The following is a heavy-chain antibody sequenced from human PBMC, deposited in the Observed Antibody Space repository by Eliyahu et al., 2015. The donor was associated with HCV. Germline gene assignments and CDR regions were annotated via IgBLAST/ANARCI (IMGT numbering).Heavy chain of an antibody. CDR3: AKDGPARPDFEYSSRTAIVGGYYFDY. D-gene: IGHD6-6*01. CDR2: XSGSVXXT. Sequence: VSAXSGSVXXTYXADSVKGRFTXSXENSKNTLYLQMNSLRAEDTAVYYCAKDGPARPDFEYSSRTAIVGGYYFDYWGQGTLVTVSS. V-gene: IGHV3-23*01. J-gene: IGHJ4*02.